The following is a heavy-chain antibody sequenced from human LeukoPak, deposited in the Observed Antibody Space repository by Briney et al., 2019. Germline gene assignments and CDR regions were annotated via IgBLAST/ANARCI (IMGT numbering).Heavy chain of an antibody. CDR1: GFTFSSYG. V-gene: IGHV3-33*01. Sequence: PGGSLRLSCVASGFTFSSYGMHWVRQAPGKGLEWVAVIWYDGSDKYYADSVKGRFTISRDNSKNTLYLQMNSLRAEDTAVYYCARNYLDYWGQGTLVTVSS. CDR3: ARNYLDY. CDR2: IWYDGSDK. J-gene: IGHJ4*02.